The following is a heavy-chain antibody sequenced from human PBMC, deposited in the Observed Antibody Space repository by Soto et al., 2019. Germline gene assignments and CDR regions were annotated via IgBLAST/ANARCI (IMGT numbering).Heavy chain of an antibody. CDR3: AIGLRYSGSYYPPLHFDY. Sequence: GGSLRLSCAASGFTFSSYAMSWVRQAPGKGLEWVSAISGSGGSTYYADSVKGRFTISRDNSKNTLYLQMNSLRAEDTAVYYCAIGLRYSGSYYPPLHFDYWGQGTLVTVSS. D-gene: IGHD1-26*01. V-gene: IGHV3-23*01. J-gene: IGHJ4*02. CDR1: GFTFSSYA. CDR2: ISGSGGST.